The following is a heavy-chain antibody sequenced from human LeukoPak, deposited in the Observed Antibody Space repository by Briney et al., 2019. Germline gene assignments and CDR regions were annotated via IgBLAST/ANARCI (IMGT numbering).Heavy chain of an antibody. CDR1: GFTFDDYA. V-gene: IGHV3-9*01. Sequence: PGGSLRLSCAASGFTFDDYAMHWVRQAPGKGLEWVSGISWNSGSIGYADSVKGRFTISRDNAKNSLYLQMNSLRAEDTALYYCAKDNYYDSSGSFDYWGQGTLGTVSS. CDR2: ISWNSGSI. J-gene: IGHJ4*02. D-gene: IGHD3-22*01. CDR3: AKDNYYDSSGSFDY.